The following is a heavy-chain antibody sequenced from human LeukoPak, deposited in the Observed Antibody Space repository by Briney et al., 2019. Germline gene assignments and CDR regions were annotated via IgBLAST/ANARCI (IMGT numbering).Heavy chain of an antibody. CDR3: AKPRGYCSGGSCYSYYYYGMDV. Sequence: PGGSLRLSCAASGFTFSSYAMSWVRQAPGKGLEWDSGISGSGGSTYYADSVEGRFTISRDNSKNALYLQMNSLRAEDTAVYYCAKPRGYCSGGSCYSYYYYGMDVWGQGTTVIVSS. J-gene: IGHJ6*02. CDR2: ISGSGGST. CDR1: GFTFSSYA. D-gene: IGHD2-15*01. V-gene: IGHV3-23*01.